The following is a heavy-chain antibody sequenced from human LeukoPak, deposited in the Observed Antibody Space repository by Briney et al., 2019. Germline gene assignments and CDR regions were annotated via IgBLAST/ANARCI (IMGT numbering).Heavy chain of an antibody. V-gene: IGHV3-23*01. D-gene: IGHD3-22*01. CDR1: GLTFSNYG. Sequence: QSGGSLRLSCAASGLTFSNYGMSWVRQAPGKGLEWVSSLSIYSTDTCYADSVRGRFTISRDNSLNTLYLQMNSLRVDDTAVYYCATVIGSIDPFDYWGQGTPVTVSS. CDR2: LSIYSTDT. CDR3: ATVIGSIDPFDY. J-gene: IGHJ4*02.